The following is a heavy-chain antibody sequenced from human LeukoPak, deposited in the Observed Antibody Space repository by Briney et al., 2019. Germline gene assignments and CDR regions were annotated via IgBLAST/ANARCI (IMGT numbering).Heavy chain of an antibody. D-gene: IGHD3-16*01. CDR1: GFTFSSHW. V-gene: IGHV3-7*01. CDR2: IKQDGSEK. Sequence: PGGSLRLSCAASGFTFSSHWMSWVRQAPGKGLEWVANIKQDGSEKYYVDSVKGRFTISRDNAKNSLYLQMNSLRAEDTAVYYCARGGGPDYWGQGTLVTVSS. CDR3: ARGGGPDY. J-gene: IGHJ4*02.